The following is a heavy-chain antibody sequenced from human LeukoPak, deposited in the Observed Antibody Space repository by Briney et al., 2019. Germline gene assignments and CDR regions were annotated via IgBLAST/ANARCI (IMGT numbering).Heavy chain of an antibody. CDR2: IYWNDDK. V-gene: IGHV2-5*01. Sequence: SGPTLVNPTQTLALTCTFSGFSLSTSGVGGGWIRQPPGKALEWLALIYWNDDKRYSPSLKSRLTITKDTSKNRVVLTMTNMDPVDTATYYCAHSLRWSDKFDYWGQGTLVTVSS. D-gene: IGHD3-3*01. CDR1: GFSLSTSGVG. CDR3: AHSLRWSDKFDY. J-gene: IGHJ4*02.